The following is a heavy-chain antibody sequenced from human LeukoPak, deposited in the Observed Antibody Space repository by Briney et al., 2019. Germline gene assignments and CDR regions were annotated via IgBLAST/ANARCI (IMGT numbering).Heavy chain of an antibody. V-gene: IGHV3-7*01. J-gene: IGHJ4*02. Sequence: SGGSLRLSCAASGFTFSSYWMSWVRQAPGKGLEWVANIKQDGSEKLYLDSVRGRFTISRDNAKNSLYLQMNSLRAEDTAVYYCAGVDWSGYSSGLDYWGREPWSPSPQ. D-gene: IGHD3-3*01. CDR1: GFTFSSYW. CDR3: AGVDWSGYSSGLDY. CDR2: IKQDGSEK.